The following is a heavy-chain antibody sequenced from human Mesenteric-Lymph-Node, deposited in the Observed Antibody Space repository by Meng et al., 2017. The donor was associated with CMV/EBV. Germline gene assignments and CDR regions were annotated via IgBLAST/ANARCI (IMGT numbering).Heavy chain of an antibody. Sequence: NVSGGSITIGGYYWNWIRQRPGKGLEWIGNIYYSGSAYYNPSLKSRIIISVDTSKSQFSLRLNSVTTADTAMYYCARGTVTGRLDSWGRGTLVTVSS. V-gene: IGHV4-31*03. D-gene: IGHD4-17*01. J-gene: IGHJ4*02. CDR1: GGSITIGGYY. CDR3: ARGTVTGRLDS. CDR2: IYYSGSA.